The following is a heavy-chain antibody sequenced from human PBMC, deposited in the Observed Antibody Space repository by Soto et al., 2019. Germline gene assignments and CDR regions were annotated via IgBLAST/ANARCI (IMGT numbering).Heavy chain of an antibody. V-gene: IGHV1-18*01. J-gene: IGHJ5*02. CDR1: GNTFTSYG. CDR3: ARESYSSESNWFDP. Sequence: QVQLVQSGAEVKKPGASVKVSCKASGNTFTSYGISWVRQAPGQGLEWMGWINTYNGNTNYAQNLQGRVTMTTDTSTRTAYMELRSLRSDDTAVYYCARESYSSESNWFDPWGQGTLVTVSS. D-gene: IGHD6-19*01. CDR2: INTYNGNT.